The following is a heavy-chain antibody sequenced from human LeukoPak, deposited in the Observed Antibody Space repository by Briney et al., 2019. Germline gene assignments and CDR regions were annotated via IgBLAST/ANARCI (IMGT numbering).Heavy chain of an antibody. CDR3: AVYSGYDLGAGY. CDR2: ISAYNGNT. CDR1: GYTFTGYY. J-gene: IGHJ4*02. V-gene: IGHV1-18*04. D-gene: IGHD5-12*01. Sequence: ASVKVSCKASGYTFTGYYMHWVRQAPGQGLEWMGWISAYNGNTNYAQKLQGRVTMTTDTSTSTAYMELRSLRSDDTAVYYCAVYSGYDLGAGYWGQGTLVTVSS.